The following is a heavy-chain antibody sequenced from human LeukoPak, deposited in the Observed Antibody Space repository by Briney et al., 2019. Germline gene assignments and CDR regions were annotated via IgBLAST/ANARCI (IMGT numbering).Heavy chain of an antibody. J-gene: IGHJ4*02. V-gene: IGHV3-30-3*01. CDR3: ARDRWAPGYSGYGFFY. Sequence: GGSLRLSCAASGFTFSSYAMHWVRQAPGKGLEWVAVISYDGSNKYYADSVKGRFTISRDNSKNTLYLQMNSLRAEDTAVYYCARDRWAPGYSGYGFFYWGQGTLVTVSS. D-gene: IGHD5-12*01. CDR2: ISYDGSNK. CDR1: GFTFSSYA.